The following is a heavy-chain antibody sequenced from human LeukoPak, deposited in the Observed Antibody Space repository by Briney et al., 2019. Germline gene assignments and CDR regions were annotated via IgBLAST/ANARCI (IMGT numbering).Heavy chain of an antibody. J-gene: IGHJ4*02. CDR2: IYYSGST. CDR3: ARVRDFWSGYLDY. Sequence: SETLSLTCAVSGYSISSGYYWGWIRQPPGKGLEWIGYIYYSGSTNYNPSLKSRVTISVDTSKNQFSLKLSSVTAADTAVYYCARVRDFWSGYLDYWGQGTLVTVSS. CDR1: GYSISSGYY. D-gene: IGHD3-3*01. V-gene: IGHV4-61*01.